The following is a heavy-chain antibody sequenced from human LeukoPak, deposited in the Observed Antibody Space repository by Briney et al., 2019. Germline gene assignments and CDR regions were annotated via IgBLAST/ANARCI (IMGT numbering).Heavy chain of an antibody. CDR1: GYTFTSYD. CDR2: MNPNSGNT. Sequence: ASVKVSCKASGYTFTSYDINWVRQATGQGLEWMGWMNPNSGNTGYAQKFQGRVTITRNTSISTAYMELSSLRSEDTAVYYCARGGYYDSSGYSTPVDAFDIWGQGTMVTVSS. V-gene: IGHV1-8*03. J-gene: IGHJ3*02. D-gene: IGHD3-22*01. CDR3: ARGGYYDSSGYSTPVDAFDI.